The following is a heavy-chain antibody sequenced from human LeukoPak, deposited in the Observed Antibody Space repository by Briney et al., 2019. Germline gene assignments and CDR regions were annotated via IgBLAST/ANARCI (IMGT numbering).Heavy chain of an antibody. CDR2: INPNSGGA. J-gene: IGHJ4*02. CDR1: GYTFTEYY. CDR3: ATSGGTSGPELDY. Sequence: ASVKVSCKASGYTFTEYYMHWVRQAPGQGLEWMGWINPNSGGANYAENFQGRVTMTRDTSISTAYMELSSLRYDDTALYYCATSGGTSGPELDYWGQGTLVTVSS. D-gene: IGHD3-3*01. V-gene: IGHV1-2*02.